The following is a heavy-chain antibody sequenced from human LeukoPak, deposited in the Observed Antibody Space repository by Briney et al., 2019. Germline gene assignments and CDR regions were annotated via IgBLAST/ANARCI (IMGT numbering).Heavy chain of an antibody. CDR1: GFTFSSYS. V-gene: IGHV3-21*01. CDR3: ARDLGIAVALDY. D-gene: IGHD6-19*01. Sequence: NSGGSLRLSCAASGFTFSSYSMNWVRQAPGKGLEWVSSISSSSTYIYYADSVKGRFTISRDNAKNSLYLQMNSLRAEDTAVYYCARDLGIAVALDYWGQGTLVTVSS. J-gene: IGHJ4*02. CDR2: ISSSSTYI.